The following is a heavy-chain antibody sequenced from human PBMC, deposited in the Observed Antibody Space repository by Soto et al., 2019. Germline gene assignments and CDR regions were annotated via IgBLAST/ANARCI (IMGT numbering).Heavy chain of an antibody. CDR3: ARQHGPTLLRYFDWLSVYYFDY. Sequence: SETLSLTCTVSGGSISSSSYYWGWIRQPPGKGLEWIGSIYYSGSTYYNPSLKSRVTISVDTSKNQFSLKLSSVTAADTAVYYCARQHGPTLLRYFDWLSVYYFDYWGQGTLVTVSS. V-gene: IGHV4-39*01. D-gene: IGHD3-9*01. J-gene: IGHJ4*02. CDR1: GGSISSSSYY. CDR2: IYYSGST.